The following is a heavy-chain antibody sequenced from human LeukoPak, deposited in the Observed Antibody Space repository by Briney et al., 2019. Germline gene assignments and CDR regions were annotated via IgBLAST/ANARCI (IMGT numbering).Heavy chain of an antibody. V-gene: IGHV1-69*05. CDR3: ATERPIAAAANGYYYYYYMDV. CDR1: GGTFSSYA. Sequence: GASVKVSCKASGGTFSSYAISWVRQATGQGLEWMGGIIPIFGTANYAQKFQGRVTITTDESTSTAYMELSSLRSEDTAVYYCATERPIAAAANGYYYYYYMDVWGKGTTVTVSS. J-gene: IGHJ6*03. D-gene: IGHD6-13*01. CDR2: IIPIFGTA.